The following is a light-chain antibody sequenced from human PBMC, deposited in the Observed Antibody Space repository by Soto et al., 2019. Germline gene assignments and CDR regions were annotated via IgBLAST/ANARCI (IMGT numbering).Light chain of an antibody. Sequence: EIQMTQSPSSLSASVGDRVTITCRASQDVSGYLAWYQQKPGKVPKLLIYSASTLESGIPARFSGSGSGTDFTLTISSLQLEDFATYYCQKFNTAPLTFGQGTRLEIK. CDR3: QKFNTAPLT. V-gene: IGKV1-27*01. CDR2: SAS. CDR1: QDVSGY. J-gene: IGKJ5*01.